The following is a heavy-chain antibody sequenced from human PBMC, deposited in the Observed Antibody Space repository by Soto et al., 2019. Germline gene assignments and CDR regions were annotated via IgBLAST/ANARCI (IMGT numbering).Heavy chain of an antibody. CDR1: GFTFSNAW. J-gene: IGHJ4*02. Sequence: PGGSLRLSCAASGFTFSNAWMSWVRQAPGKGLEWVGRIKSKTDGGTTDYAAPVKGRFTISRDDSKNTLYLQMNSLKTEDTAVYYCTTDGEIAVAGFDYWGQGTLVTVSS. CDR3: TTDGEIAVAGFDY. V-gene: IGHV3-15*01. D-gene: IGHD6-19*01. CDR2: IKSKTDGGTT.